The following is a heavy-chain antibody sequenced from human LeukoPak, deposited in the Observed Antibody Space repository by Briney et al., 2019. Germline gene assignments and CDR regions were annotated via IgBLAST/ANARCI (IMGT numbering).Heavy chain of an antibody. D-gene: IGHD4/OR15-4a*01. J-gene: IGHJ5*02. V-gene: IGHV4-39*07. Sequence: SETLSLTCSVSGDSITSGAYYWAWLRQPSGKGLEWIGSVYYSGSIKYNPSLKGRVSISRDMSKNQFSLNLNSVNATDTAVYYCARRDYAAWFDPWGRGTLVTVSS. CDR2: VYYSGSI. CDR1: GDSITSGAYY. CDR3: ARRDYAAWFDP.